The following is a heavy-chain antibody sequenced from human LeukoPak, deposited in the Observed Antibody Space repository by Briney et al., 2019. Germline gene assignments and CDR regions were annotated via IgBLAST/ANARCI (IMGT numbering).Heavy chain of an antibody. CDR1: GFTFSSYA. D-gene: IGHD3-22*01. CDR2: ISGSGGST. V-gene: IGHV3-23*01. CDR3: AKDRQDYYDSSGSVRAGDY. J-gene: IGHJ4*02. Sequence: GGSLRLSCAASGFTFSSYAMSWVRQAPGKGLEWVSAISGSGGSTYYADSVKGRFTISRDNSKNTLYLQMNSLRAEDTAVYYCAKDRQDYYDSSGSVRAGDYWGQGTLVTVSS.